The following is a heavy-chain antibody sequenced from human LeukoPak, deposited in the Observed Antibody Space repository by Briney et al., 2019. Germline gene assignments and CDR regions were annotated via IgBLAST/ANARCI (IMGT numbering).Heavy chain of an antibody. CDR1: GGSIGSSNW. CDR3: RWGSGYFDY. D-gene: IGHD6-19*01. CDR2: VYQSGST. J-gene: IGHJ4*02. Sequence: PSETLSLTCAVSGGSIGSSNWWSWVRQPPGKGLEWIGEVYQSGSTNYNPSLKNRVTISVDKSKNQFFLNLSSVTAADTAVYCARWGSGYFDYWGQGTQVTVSS. V-gene: IGHV4-4*02.